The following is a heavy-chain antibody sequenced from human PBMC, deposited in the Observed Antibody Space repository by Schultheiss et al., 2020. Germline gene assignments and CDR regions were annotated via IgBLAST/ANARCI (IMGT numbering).Heavy chain of an antibody. CDR1: GSTFTSYD. D-gene: IGHD4-17*01. CDR3: ARAATVTNYFDY. Sequence: ASVKVSCKASGSTFTSYDMHWVRQAPGQGLEWMGIINPSGGSTSYAQKFQGRVTMTRDTSTSTVYMELSSLRSEDTAVYYCARAATVTNYFDYWGQGTLVTVSS. CDR2: INPSGGST. V-gene: IGHV1-46*01. J-gene: IGHJ4*02.